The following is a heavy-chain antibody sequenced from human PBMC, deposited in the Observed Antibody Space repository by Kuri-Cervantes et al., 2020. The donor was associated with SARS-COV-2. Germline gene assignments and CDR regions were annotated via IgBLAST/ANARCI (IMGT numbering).Heavy chain of an antibody. CDR3: ARDVTYSSGHADY. Sequence: GGSLRLSCAASGFTFSNYWMSWVRQAPGKGLEWVANIKQDGSEKYYVDSVKGRFTISRDNAKNSLFLQMNSLRAEDTAVYYCARDVTYSSGHADYWGQGTLVTAPQ. CDR2: IKQDGSEK. CDR1: GFTFSNYW. V-gene: IGHV3-7*03. J-gene: IGHJ4*02. D-gene: IGHD6-19*01.